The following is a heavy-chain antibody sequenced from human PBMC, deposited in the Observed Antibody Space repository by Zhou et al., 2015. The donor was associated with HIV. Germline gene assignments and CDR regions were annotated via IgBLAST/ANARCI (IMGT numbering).Heavy chain of an antibody. Sequence: QVQLVQSGAEVKKPGSSVKVSCKASGGTFSSYAISWVRQAPGQGLEWMGGIIPIFGTANYAQKFQGRVTITADESTSTAYMELSSLRSEDTAVYYCARGNYGGNSWAYYYYGMDVWGQGTTVTVSS. CDR2: IIPIFGTA. CDR1: GGTFSSYA. V-gene: IGHV1-69*12. D-gene: IGHD4-23*01. CDR3: ARGNYGGNSWAYYYYGMDV. J-gene: IGHJ6*02.